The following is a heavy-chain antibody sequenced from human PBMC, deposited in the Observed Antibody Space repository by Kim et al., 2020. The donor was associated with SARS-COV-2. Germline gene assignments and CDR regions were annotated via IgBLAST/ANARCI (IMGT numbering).Heavy chain of an antibody. CDR3: TTFSPLLELEIYYYYGMDV. D-gene: IGHD1-7*01. CDR2: IKSKTDGGTT. Sequence: GGSLRLSCAASGFTFSNAWMSWVRQAPGKGLEWVGRIKSKTDGGTTDYAAPVKGRFTISRDDSKNTLYLQMNSLKTEDTAVYYCTTFSPLLELEIYYYYGMDVWGQGTTVTVSS. V-gene: IGHV3-15*01. J-gene: IGHJ6*02. CDR1: GFTFSNAW.